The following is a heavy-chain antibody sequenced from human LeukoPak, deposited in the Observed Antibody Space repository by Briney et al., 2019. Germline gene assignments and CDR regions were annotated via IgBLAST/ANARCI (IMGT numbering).Heavy chain of an antibody. D-gene: IGHD2-2*01. CDR1: GFTFSSYS. CDR2: ISETSSFM. Sequence: PGGSLRLSCAASGFTFSSYSMSWVRQAPGKGLEWISYISETSSFMYYADSVKGRFTISRDNAKNSLYLQMDSLRVDDTAVYYCARVYYALDPWGQGTLVTVSS. CDR3: ARVYYALDP. V-gene: IGHV3-21*05. J-gene: IGHJ5*02.